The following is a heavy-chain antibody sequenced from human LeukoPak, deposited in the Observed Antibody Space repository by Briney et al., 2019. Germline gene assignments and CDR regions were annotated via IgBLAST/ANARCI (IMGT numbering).Heavy chain of an antibody. CDR2: ISYSGST. CDR1: GGSVTSYH. D-gene: IGHD6-13*01. J-gene: IGHJ4*02. Sequence: SETLSLTCTVSGGSVTSYHWSWIRQPPGKRLEWIGYISYSGSTNYNPSLKSRVTISVDTSKNQFSLKLSSVTAADTAVYYCARGVYIAAAQYAYWGQGTLVTVSS. V-gene: IGHV4-59*02. CDR3: ARGVYIAAAQYAY.